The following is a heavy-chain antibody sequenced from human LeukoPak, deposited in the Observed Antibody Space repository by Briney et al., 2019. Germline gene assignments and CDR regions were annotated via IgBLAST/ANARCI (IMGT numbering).Heavy chain of an antibody. CDR3: ARGYRSGYFDL. J-gene: IGHJ5*02. CDR1: GGSISSFY. V-gene: IGHV4-59*01. D-gene: IGHD5-12*01. Sequence: SETLSLTCSVSGGSISSFYWSWIRQSPGKGLEWIGYIYYSGGTNYNPSLKSRVTMSVDTSKNQFSLNLSSMTAADTATFYCARGYRSGYFDLWGQGIPVTVSS. CDR2: IYYSGGT.